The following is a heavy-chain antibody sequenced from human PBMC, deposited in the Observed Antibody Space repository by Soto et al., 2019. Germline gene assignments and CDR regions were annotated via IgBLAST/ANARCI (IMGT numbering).Heavy chain of an antibody. V-gene: IGHV3-21*01. CDR1: GFSFTSYT. Sequence: GGSLRLSCAASGFSFTSYTITWVRQAPGKGLEWLSSITGGSDYIYYADSVKGRFTISRDNAKSSLFLKMNSLRVEDTAVYYCARDGEGFWGQGTLVTVSS. J-gene: IGHJ4*02. D-gene: IGHD4-17*01. CDR3: ARDGEGF. CDR2: ITGGSDYI.